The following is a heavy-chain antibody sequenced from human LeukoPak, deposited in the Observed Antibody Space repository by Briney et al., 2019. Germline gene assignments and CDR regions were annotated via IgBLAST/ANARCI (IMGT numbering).Heavy chain of an antibody. V-gene: IGHV1-24*01. D-gene: IGHD2-2*01. Sequence: ASVKVSCKVSGYTLTELSMHWVRQAPGKGLEWMGGFDPEDGETIYAQKFQGRVTMTEDTSTDTAYMELSSLRSEDTAVYYCATGGVILGYCSSTSCPYMDVWGKGTTVTVSS. CDR2: FDPEDGET. CDR3: ATGGVILGYCSSTSCPYMDV. J-gene: IGHJ6*03. CDR1: GYTLTELS.